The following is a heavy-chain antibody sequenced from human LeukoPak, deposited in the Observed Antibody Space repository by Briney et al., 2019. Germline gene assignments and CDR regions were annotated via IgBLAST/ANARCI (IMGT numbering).Heavy chain of an antibody. J-gene: IGHJ4*02. Sequence: GLSLRLSCAASGFSFSNYAISWVRQAPGKGLEWVGRIKTKTEDGATDYSAPVKARFTISRDDSKTTLYLQMNGLKTEDTAIYYCTTYVGATAYWGQGTLVTVSS. D-gene: IGHD1-26*01. CDR1: GFSFSNYA. CDR2: IKTKTEDGAT. CDR3: TTYVGATAY. V-gene: IGHV3-15*01.